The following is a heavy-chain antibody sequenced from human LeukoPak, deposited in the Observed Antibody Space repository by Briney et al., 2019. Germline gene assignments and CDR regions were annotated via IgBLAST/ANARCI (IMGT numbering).Heavy chain of an antibody. V-gene: IGHV3-11*03. CDR2: ISTHSTYT. J-gene: IGHJ4*02. Sequence: PGGSLRLSCAVSGFTFSTYAMSWVRQAPGKGLEWVSYISTHSTYTHYADSVRGRFTISRDNAKNSLYLQMNSLRAEDTAVYYCATYYYGSGSSDWGQGTLVTVSS. CDR3: ATYYYGSGSSD. D-gene: IGHD3-10*01. CDR1: GFTFSTYA.